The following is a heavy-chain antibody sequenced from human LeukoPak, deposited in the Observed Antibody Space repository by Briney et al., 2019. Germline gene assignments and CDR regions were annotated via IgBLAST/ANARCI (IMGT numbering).Heavy chain of an antibody. V-gene: IGHV3-30*02. J-gene: IGHJ4*02. CDR1: GFTFSSYG. Sequence: GGSLRLSCAASGFTFSSYGMHWVRQAPGKGLEWVAFIRYDGRNKYYADSVKGRFTISRDNSKNTLYLQMNSLRAEDTAVYYCARPGNLDYWGQGTLVTVSS. CDR2: IRYDGRNK. D-gene: IGHD4-23*01. CDR3: ARPGNLDY.